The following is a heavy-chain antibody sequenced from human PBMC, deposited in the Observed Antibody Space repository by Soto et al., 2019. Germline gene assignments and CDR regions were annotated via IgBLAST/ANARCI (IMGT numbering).Heavy chain of an antibody. V-gene: IGHV3-11*06. CDR2: ISSSSSYT. CDR3: ARDGAYCGGDCYPDPFDI. CDR1: GFTFSNYY. D-gene: IGHD2-21*02. Sequence: GGSLRLSCAASGFTFSNYYMSWIRQAPGKGLEWVSYISSSSSYTNYADSVKGRFTISRDNAKNSLYLQMNSLRAEDTAVYYCARDGAYCGGDCYPDPFDIWGQGTMVTVS. J-gene: IGHJ3*02.